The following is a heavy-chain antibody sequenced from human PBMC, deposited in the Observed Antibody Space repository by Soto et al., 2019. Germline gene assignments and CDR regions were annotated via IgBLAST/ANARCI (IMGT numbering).Heavy chain of an antibody. CDR2: IRSKAYGGTT. Sequence: GGSLRLSCTASGFTFGDYAMSWFRQAPGKGLEWVGFIRSKAYGGTTEYAASVKGRFTISRDDSKSIAYLQMNSLKTEDTAVYFCIIGLSRGPGSAYYSYGMDVWGQGTPLTVSS. V-gene: IGHV3-49*03. J-gene: IGHJ6*02. CDR1: GFTFGDYA. D-gene: IGHD3-10*01. CDR3: IIGLSRGPGSAYYSYGMDV.